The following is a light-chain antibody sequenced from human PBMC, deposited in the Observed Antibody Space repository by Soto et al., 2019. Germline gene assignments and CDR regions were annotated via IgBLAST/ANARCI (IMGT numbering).Light chain of an antibody. J-gene: IGKJ4*01. Sequence: EIVLPQSPATLSLSPGNRATLSCRASQSVSGYLACYQQKPGQAPRLLIYDAPNRATGIPARFSGSGSGTDFTLTITSLKPEDFAVYYCQQRSTWPSTFGGGTKVEI. CDR2: DAP. V-gene: IGKV3-11*01. CDR1: QSVSGY. CDR3: QQRSTWPST.